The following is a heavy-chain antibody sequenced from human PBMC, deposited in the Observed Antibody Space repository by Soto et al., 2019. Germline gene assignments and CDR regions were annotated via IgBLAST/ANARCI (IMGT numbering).Heavy chain of an antibody. Sequence: QVQLQESGPGLVKPSQTLSLTCTVSGGSISSGGYYWSWIRQHPGKGLEWIGYIYYSGTTYYNPSLKSRVTISVDTSNNQFYLKLSSVTAADTAIYYCAREYSTLGNWFDPWGQGTLVTVSS. J-gene: IGHJ5*02. D-gene: IGHD6-13*01. CDR1: GGSISSGGYY. CDR2: IYYSGTT. CDR3: AREYSTLGNWFDP. V-gene: IGHV4-31*03.